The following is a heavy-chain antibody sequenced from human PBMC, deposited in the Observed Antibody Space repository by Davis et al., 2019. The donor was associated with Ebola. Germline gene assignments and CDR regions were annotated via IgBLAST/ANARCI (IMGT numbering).Heavy chain of an antibody. Sequence: ASVKVSCKASGYTFTSYYMHWVRQAPGQGLEWMGIINPSGGSTSYAQKFQGRVTMTRDTSTSTVYMELSSLRSEDTAVYYCARVVGYCSGGSCYRIRYNWFDPWGQGTLVTVSS. CDR2: INPSGGST. D-gene: IGHD2-15*01. V-gene: IGHV1-46*01. CDR3: ARVVGYCSGGSCYRIRYNWFDP. CDR1: GYTFTSYY. J-gene: IGHJ5*02.